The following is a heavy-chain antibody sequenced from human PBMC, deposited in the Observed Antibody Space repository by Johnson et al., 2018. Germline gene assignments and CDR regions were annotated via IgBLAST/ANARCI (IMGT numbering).Heavy chain of an antibody. V-gene: IGHV4-59*01. D-gene: IGHD3/OR15-3a*01. J-gene: IGHJ4*02. Sequence: QVQLQESGPGLVKPSATLSLTCSVSGGSINPYYWIWLRQPPGKGLEWIGCFYNSGTPSYKASLRSLVTLSADTSKNQLFLRLTSVTAADTAVYYRARDRDRTDGRALDYGGQGTLVTVSS. CDR3: ARDRDRTDGRALDY. CDR2: FYNSGTP. CDR1: GGSINPYY.